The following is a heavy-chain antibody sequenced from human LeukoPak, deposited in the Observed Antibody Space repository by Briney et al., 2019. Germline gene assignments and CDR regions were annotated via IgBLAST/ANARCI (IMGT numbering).Heavy chain of an antibody. J-gene: IGHJ6*02. D-gene: IGHD3-22*01. Sequence: GGALELFFAASGFTFSSHSLNWVPQAPGEGLELVSSIRCYCCYIYYADSVKGRFTISRDNAKNSLYLQMNSLRAEDTAVYYCARPDYYDSSGYPYYYYYYGMDVWGQGTTVTVSS. CDR3: ARPDYYDSSGYPYYYYYYGMDV. CDR1: GFTFSSHS. V-gene: IGHV3-21*01. CDR2: IRCYCCYI.